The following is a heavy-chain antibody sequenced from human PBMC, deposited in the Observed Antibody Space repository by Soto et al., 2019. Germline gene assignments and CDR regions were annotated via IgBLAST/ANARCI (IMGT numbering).Heavy chain of an antibody. J-gene: IGHJ6*02. D-gene: IGHD2-15*01. Sequence: ASVKVSCKASGYTFTSYYMHWVRQAPGQGLEWMGIINPSGGSTSYAQKFQGRVTMTRDTSTSTVYMELSSLRSEDTAVYYCARDPPLGYCSGGSCSMAVWGQGTTVTVSS. CDR3: ARDPPLGYCSGGSCSMAV. CDR1: GYTFTSYY. CDR2: INPSGGST. V-gene: IGHV1-46*01.